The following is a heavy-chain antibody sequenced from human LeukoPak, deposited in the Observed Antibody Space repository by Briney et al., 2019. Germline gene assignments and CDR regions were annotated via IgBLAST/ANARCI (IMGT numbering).Heavy chain of an antibody. CDR2: IYVSGST. J-gene: IGHJ4*02. V-gene: IGHV4-61*02. CDR3: ASIMRRGPDY. Sequence: PSETLSLTCTVSGGSINSGDYYWTWIRQLAGKGLEWIGRIYVSGSTIYNPSLNSRVTISVDSSKNQFSLKLSSVTAADTAVYYCASIMRRGPDYWGQGTLVTVSS. D-gene: IGHD3-16*01. CDR1: GGSINSGDYY.